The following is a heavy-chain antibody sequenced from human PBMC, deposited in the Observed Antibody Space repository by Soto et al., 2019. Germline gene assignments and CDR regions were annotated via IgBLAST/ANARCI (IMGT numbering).Heavy chain of an antibody. V-gene: IGHV3-13*01. Sequence: EVQLVESGGGLVQPGGSLRLSCAASGFTFSSYDMHWVRQAPGKGLEWVSAIGTAGDTYYPGSVKGRLTLSRENAKTSLYLQVNSQRAGDTAVYYCARGRPNYDLWSGYYNPGVQANDYYMDVWGKGTTVTVSS. D-gene: IGHD3-3*01. J-gene: IGHJ6*03. CDR3: ARGRPNYDLWSGYYNPGVQANDYYMDV. CDR2: IGTAGDT. CDR1: GFTFSSYD.